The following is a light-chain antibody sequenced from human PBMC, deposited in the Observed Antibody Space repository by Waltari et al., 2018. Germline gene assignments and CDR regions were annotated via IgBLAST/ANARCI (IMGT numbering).Light chain of an antibody. Sequence: DIQMTPSPSSVSASIGDRVTITCRASQSIGTWLAWYQQKPGRAPKLLIHLTSTLQSGVPSRFSGSGSGTEFTLTISSLQSEDFATYYCQRANSFPFTFGPGTKVEIK. J-gene: IGKJ3*01. CDR1: QSIGTW. CDR3: QRANSFPFT. CDR2: LTS. V-gene: IGKV1-12*01.